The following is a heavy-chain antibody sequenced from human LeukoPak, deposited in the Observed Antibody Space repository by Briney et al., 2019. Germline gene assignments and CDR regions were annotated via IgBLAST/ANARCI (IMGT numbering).Heavy chain of an antibody. J-gene: IGHJ4*02. CDR2: INAGNGNT. CDR3: ARVEQWLVGRAYDY. D-gene: IGHD6-19*01. Sequence: ASVKVSCKASGYTFTSYAMHWVRQAPGQRLERMGWINAGNGNTKYSQKFQGRVTTTRDTSASTAYMELSSLRSEDTAVYYCARVEQWLVGRAYDYWGQGTLVTVSS. V-gene: IGHV1-3*01. CDR1: GYTFTSYA.